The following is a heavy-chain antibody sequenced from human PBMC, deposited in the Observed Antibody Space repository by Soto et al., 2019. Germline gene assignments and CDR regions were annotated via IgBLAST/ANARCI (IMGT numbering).Heavy chain of an antibody. CDR1: GFTFGDYD. CDR2: LRSKAYVYPT. CDR3: SRGEDTYGRPLMDV. Sequence: GGSLTLSCTTSGFTFGDYDMSWIRQAPGKGLEWVGVLRSKAYVYPTHYAASVKGIVTSSVDDSKSIAYLQMNSLKTVDTAVYYCSRGEDTYGRPLMDVWGQGTTVTVSS. D-gene: IGHD3-10*01. V-gene: IGHV3-49*03. J-gene: IGHJ6*02.